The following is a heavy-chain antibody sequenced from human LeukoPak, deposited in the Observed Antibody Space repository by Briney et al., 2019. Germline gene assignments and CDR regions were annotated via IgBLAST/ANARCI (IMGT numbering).Heavy chain of an antibody. D-gene: IGHD6-13*01. J-gene: IGHJ6*03. CDR3: ASSRAGTLIAAPFIYYYYMDV. V-gene: IGHV4-4*09. Sequence: NASVTLSLTCIVSGGSSVSYYWSVIRQPPGKILKWIGYIYTSGSTNYNPSLKSRVTISVDTSKNQFSLKLSSVTAADTAVYYCASSRAGTLIAAPFIYYYYMDVWGKGTTVTVSS. CDR2: IYTSGST. CDR1: GGSSVSYY.